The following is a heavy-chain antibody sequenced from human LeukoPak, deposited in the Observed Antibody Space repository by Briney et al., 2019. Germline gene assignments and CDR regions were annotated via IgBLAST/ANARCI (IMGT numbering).Heavy chain of an antibody. CDR3: AKAGRDSSFWGRDFDY. CDR2: ISGSGGST. J-gene: IGHJ4*02. V-gene: IGHV3-23*01. CDR1: GFTFSSYA. Sequence: GGSLRLSCAASGFTFSSYAMSWVRQAPGKGLEWVSAISGSGGSTYYADSVRGRFTISRDKSKNTLYLQMNGLRAEDTAVYYCAKAGRDSSFWGRDFDYWGQGTLVTVSS. D-gene: IGHD6-6*01.